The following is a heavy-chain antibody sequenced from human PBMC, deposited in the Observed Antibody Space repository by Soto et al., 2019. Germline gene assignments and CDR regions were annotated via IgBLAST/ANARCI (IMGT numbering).Heavy chain of an antibody. V-gene: IGHV3-15*01. J-gene: IGHJ6*02. CDR2: IKSKTDGGTK. Sequence: GSRRLPCAPSGVTFSNAWMSWVRQAPGKGLDWVGRIKSKTDGGTKDYAAPVKGRFTISRDDSKNTLYLQMNSLKTEDTAVYYCTAAPLYYYYGMDVWGQGPTVTVSS. CDR3: TAAPLYYYYGMDV. CDR1: GVTFSNAW.